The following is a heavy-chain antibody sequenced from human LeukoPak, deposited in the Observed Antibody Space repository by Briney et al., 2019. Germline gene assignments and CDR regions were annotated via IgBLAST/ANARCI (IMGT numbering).Heavy chain of an antibody. J-gene: IGHJ6*02. V-gene: IGHV4-59*08. D-gene: IGHD6-6*01. CDR2: IYYSGST. CDR1: GGSISSYY. CDR3: ARQIAARPGGLGYYGMDV. Sequence: SETLSLTCTVSGGSISSYYWSWIRQPPGKGLEWIGYIYYSGSTNYNPSLKSRVTISVDTSKNQFSLKLSSVTAADTAVYYCARQIAARPGGLGYYGMDVWGQGTTVTVSS.